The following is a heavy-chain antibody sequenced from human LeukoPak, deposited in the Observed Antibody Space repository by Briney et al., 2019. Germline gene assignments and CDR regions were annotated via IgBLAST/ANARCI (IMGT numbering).Heavy chain of an antibody. CDR2: INPNSGGT. CDR1: GYTFTTYG. CDR3: ARVDVGANFDY. D-gene: IGHD1-26*01. V-gene: IGHV1-2*02. Sequence: ASVKVSCKASGYTFTTYGITWVRQAPGQGLEWMGWINPNSGGTNYAQKFQGRVTMTRDTSISTAYMELSRLRSDDTAVYYCARVDVGANFDYWGQGTPVTVSS. J-gene: IGHJ4*02.